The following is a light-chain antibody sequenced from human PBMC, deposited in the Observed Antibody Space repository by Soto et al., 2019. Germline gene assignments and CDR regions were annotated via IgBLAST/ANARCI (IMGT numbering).Light chain of an antibody. V-gene: IGLV2-14*01. J-gene: IGLJ3*02. CDR2: DVS. CDR1: SSDVGGYNY. CDR3: SSYTSSSTLEWV. Sequence: QSALTQPASVSGSPGQSITISCTGTSSDVGGYNYVSWYQQHPGKAPKLMIYDVSNRPSGVSNRFSGSKSSNTASLTISGLQAEDEADYYCSSYTSSSTLEWVFGGGTQLTVL.